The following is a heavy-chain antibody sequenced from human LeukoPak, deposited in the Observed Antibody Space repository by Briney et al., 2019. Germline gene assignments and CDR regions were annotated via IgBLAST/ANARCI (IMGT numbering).Heavy chain of an antibody. V-gene: IGHV3-30*04. CDR3: ARVDDLDAFDM. CDR2: IADDGSSK. Sequence: PGGSLRLSCVTSGFTFSNQAMNWVRQGPGKGLEWVAVIADDGSSKFYADSVKGRFTISRDNSKNTLFLQINSLRPEDTAVYYCARVDDLDAFDMWGQGTLVTVSS. J-gene: IGHJ3*02. CDR1: GFTFSNQA. D-gene: IGHD2-2*03.